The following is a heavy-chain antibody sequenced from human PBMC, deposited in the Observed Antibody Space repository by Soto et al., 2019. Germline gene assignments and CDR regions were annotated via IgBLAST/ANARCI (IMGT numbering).Heavy chain of an antibody. CDR1: GFTFSSYA. CDR3: ARERRVQPHYYYYGMDV. D-gene: IGHD5-18*01. Sequence: QVQLVESGGGVVQPGRSLRLSCAASGFTFSSYAMHWVRQAPGKGLEWVAVISYDGSNKYYADSVKGRFTISRDNSKNTLYLQMNSLRAEDTAVYYCARERRVQPHYYYYGMDVWGQGTKVTVSS. J-gene: IGHJ6*02. V-gene: IGHV3-30-3*01. CDR2: ISYDGSNK.